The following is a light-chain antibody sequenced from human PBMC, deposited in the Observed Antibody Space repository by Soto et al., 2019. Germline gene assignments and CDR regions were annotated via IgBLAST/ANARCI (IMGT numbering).Light chain of an antibody. V-gene: IGLV2-14*01. J-gene: IGLJ1*01. Sequence: QSALTPPASVSGSPGESITISCTGTSSDVGGYNYVSWYQQHPGKAPKLMIYEVSNRPSGVSSRFSGSKSGNTASLTISWLQAEDEADYYCSSYTSSSTLFGTGTKVTVL. CDR1: SSDVGGYNY. CDR3: SSYTSSSTL. CDR2: EVS.